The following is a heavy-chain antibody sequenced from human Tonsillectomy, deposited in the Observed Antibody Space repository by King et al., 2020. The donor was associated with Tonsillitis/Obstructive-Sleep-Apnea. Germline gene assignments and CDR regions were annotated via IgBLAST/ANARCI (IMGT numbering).Heavy chain of an antibody. CDR2: IWYDGSNE. CDR3: VMDSGGWLDP. CDR1: GFSFSSYG. V-gene: IGHV3-33*03. J-gene: IGHJ5*02. Sequence: VQLVESGGGVVQPGGSLRLSCAASGFSFSSYGMHWVRQAPGKGLEWVAVIWYDGSNEYYEDSVKGRFTISRDNSKNTLSLQMSSLRAEDTAGYYCVMDSGGWLDPWGQGTLVTVSS. D-gene: IGHD2-2*03.